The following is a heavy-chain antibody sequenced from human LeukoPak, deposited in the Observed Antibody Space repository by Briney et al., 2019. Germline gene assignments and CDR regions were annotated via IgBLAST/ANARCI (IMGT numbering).Heavy chain of an antibody. CDR2: IYYSGST. D-gene: IGHD2-21*02. J-gene: IGHJ6*03. CDR1: GGSINSYY. Sequence: SETLSLTCTVSGGSINSYYWSWIRQPPGKGLEWIGYIYYSGSTYYNPSLKSRVTISVDTSKNQFSLKLSSVTAADTAVYYCARLVTNIVVVTAMQRYYYMDVWGKGTTVTISS. V-gene: IGHV4-59*08. CDR3: ARLVTNIVVVTAMQRYYYMDV.